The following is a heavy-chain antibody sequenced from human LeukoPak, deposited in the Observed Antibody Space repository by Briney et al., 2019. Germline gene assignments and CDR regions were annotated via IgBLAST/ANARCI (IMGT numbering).Heavy chain of an antibody. CDR3: ARDTFRDFGADPYYFDY. J-gene: IGHJ4*02. CDR2: IDPTTGST. CDR1: GYTFTDRY. D-gene: IGHD3-16*01. Sequence: ASVKVSCKASGYTFTDRYIHWVRQAPGQGLEWMGWIDPTTGSTNYAQSLQGRVTLTRDTSLNTAYLEPSGLRSPETAVYYCARDTFRDFGADPYYFDYWGQGTLVTVSS. V-gene: IGHV1-2*02.